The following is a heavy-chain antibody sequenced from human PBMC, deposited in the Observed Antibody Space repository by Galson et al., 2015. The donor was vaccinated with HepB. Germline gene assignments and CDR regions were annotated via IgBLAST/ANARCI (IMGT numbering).Heavy chain of an antibody. D-gene: IGHD2-2*01. V-gene: IGHV3-30*02. CDR3: AKGGWSNYQLPADSLDY. Sequence: SLRLSCAASGFSFSNYGMHWVRQAPGKGLEWVAFIRYGGSNYYYADSVKGRFTISRDNSKNTLDLQMNSLRAEDTAVYYCAKGGWSNYQLPADSLDYWGRGTLVTVSS. CDR2: IRYGGSNY. CDR1: GFSFSNYG. J-gene: IGHJ4*02.